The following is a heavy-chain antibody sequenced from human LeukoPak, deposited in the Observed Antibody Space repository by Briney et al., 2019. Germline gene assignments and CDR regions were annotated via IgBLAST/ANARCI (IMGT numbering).Heavy chain of an antibody. CDR2: IYSGGSI. CDR3: AREDYYYGMDV. Sequence: GGSLRLSCAASGFTVSSNYMSWVRQAPGKGLEWVSVIYSGGSIYYADSVKGRFTISRDNSKNTLYLQMNSLRAEDTAVYYCAREDYYYGMDVWGQGTTVTVSS. CDR1: GFTVSSNY. V-gene: IGHV3-66*01. J-gene: IGHJ6*02.